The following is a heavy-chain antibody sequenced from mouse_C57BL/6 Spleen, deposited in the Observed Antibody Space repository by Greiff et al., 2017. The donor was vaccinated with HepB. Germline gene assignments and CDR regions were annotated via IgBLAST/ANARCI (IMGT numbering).Heavy chain of an antibody. CDR2: IDPSDSYT. CDR1: GYTFTSYW. Sequence: QVQLQQPGAELVMPGASVKLSCKASGYTFTSYWMHWVKQRPGQGLEWIGEIDPSDSYTNYNQKFKGKSTLTVDKSSSTAYMQLSSLTSEDSAVYYCARSFITTVVNAMDYWGQGTSVTVSS. D-gene: IGHD1-1*01. V-gene: IGHV1-69*01. J-gene: IGHJ4*01. CDR3: ARSFITTVVNAMDY.